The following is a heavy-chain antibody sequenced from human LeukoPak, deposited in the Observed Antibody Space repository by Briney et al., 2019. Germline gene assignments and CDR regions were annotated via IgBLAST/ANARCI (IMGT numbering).Heavy chain of an antibody. Sequence: SGGSLRLSCSASGFTFNRFYLHWVRQAPGKGLEFVSHISSNGATTYYADSVKGRFTISRDNAKNSLYLQMNSLRAEDTAVYYCARAALDIVVVPAARHDYYYGMDVWGQGTTVTVSS. J-gene: IGHJ6*02. V-gene: IGHV3-64*04. CDR2: ISSNGATT. D-gene: IGHD2-2*01. CDR3: ARAALDIVVVPAARHDYYYGMDV. CDR1: GFTFNRFY.